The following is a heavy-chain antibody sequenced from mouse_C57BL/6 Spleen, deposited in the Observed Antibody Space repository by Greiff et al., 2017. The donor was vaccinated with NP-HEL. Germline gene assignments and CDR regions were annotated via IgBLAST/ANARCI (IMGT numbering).Heavy chain of an antibody. J-gene: IGHJ1*03. Sequence: QVQLQQSGAELARPGASVKLSCKASGYTFTSYGISWVKQRTGQGLEWIGEIYPRSGNTYYNEKFKGKATLTADKSSSTAYIELRSLTSEDSAVYFCARFFSYYGSSNWYFDVWGTGTTVTVSS. CDR1: GYTFTSYG. V-gene: IGHV1-81*01. CDR3: ARFFSYYGSSNWYFDV. CDR2: IYPRSGNT. D-gene: IGHD1-1*01.